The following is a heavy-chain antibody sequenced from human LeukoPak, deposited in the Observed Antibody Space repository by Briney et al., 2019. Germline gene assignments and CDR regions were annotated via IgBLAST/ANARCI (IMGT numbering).Heavy chain of an antibody. V-gene: IGHV3-21*01. J-gene: IGHJ5*02. CDR1: GFTFSSYS. CDR2: ISSSSSYI. CDR3: ARSDGGGREDYYDSSGSVFDP. Sequence: GGSLRLSCAASGFTFSSYSMNWVRQAPGKGLEWVSSISSSSSYIYYADSVKGRFTISRDNAKNSLYLQMNSLRAEDTAVYYCARSDGGGREDYYDSSGSVFDPWGQGTLVTVSS. D-gene: IGHD3-22*01.